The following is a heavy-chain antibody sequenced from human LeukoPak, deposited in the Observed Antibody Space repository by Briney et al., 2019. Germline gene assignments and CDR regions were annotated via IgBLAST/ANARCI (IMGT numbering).Heavy chain of an antibody. J-gene: IGHJ4*02. D-gene: IGHD6-13*01. V-gene: IGHV3-30*03. Sequence: GSLRLSCAASGFTFTDYGMHWVRQIPGKGLEWVAVISYDGSNKYYADSVKGRFTISRDNSKNTLYLQMNSLRAEDTAVYFCARTYSSSWIFDYWGQGTLVTVSS. CDR3: ARTYSSSWIFDY. CDR2: ISYDGSNK. CDR1: GFTFTDYG.